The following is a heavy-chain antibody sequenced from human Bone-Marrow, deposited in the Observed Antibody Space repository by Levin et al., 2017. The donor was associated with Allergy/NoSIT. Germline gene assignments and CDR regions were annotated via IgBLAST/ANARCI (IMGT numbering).Heavy chain of an antibody. CDR3: ARGWFGELMSH. CDR1: GFTVSSNY. Sequence: ASVKVSCAASGFTVSSNYMSWVRQAPGKGPEWVSVIYSGGSTYYADSVKGRFTISRDNSKNTLYLQMNSLRAEDPAVYYCARGWFGELMSHWGQGTLVTVSS. CDR2: IYSGGST. J-gene: IGHJ4*02. D-gene: IGHD3-10*01. V-gene: IGHV3-53*01.